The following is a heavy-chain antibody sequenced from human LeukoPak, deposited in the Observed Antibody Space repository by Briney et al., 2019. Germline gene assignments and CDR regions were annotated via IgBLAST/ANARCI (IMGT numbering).Heavy chain of an antibody. V-gene: IGHV4-59*01. CDR1: GGSLSSYY. Sequence: SETLSLTCTVSGGSLSSYYWSWIRQPPGKGLEWIGYIYYSGSTNYNPSLKSRVTISVDTSKNQFSLKLSSVTAADTAVYYCVRVPRYSGSYFDYWGQGTLVTVSS. CDR2: IYYSGST. D-gene: IGHD1-26*01. J-gene: IGHJ4*02. CDR3: VRVPRYSGSYFDY.